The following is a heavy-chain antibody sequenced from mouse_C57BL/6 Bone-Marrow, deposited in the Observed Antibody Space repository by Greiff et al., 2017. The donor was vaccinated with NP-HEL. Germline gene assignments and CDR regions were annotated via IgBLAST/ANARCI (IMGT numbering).Heavy chain of an antibody. J-gene: IGHJ4*01. CDR3: ARDAPYYSNAMDY. CDR2: SRNKANDYTT. D-gene: IGHD2-5*01. Sequence: EVQVVESGGGLVQSGRSLRLSCATSGFTFSDFYMEWVRQAPGKGLEWIAASRNKANDYTTEYSASVKGRFIVSRDTSQSILYLQMNALRAEDTAIYYCARDAPYYSNAMDYWGQGTSVTVSS. CDR1: GFTFSDFY. V-gene: IGHV7-1*01.